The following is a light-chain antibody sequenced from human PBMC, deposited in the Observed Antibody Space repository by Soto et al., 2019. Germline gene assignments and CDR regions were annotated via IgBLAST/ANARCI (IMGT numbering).Light chain of an antibody. Sequence: QSVLTQPPSASGSPGQSVTISCTGTSSDVGGYNYVSWYQQHPGKAPKVMIYEDTKRPSGVPDRFSGSKSGNTASLTVSGLQAEDEADYYCSSYAGSNNYVFGTGTKLTVL. CDR1: SSDVGGYNY. V-gene: IGLV2-8*01. CDR2: EDT. J-gene: IGLJ1*01. CDR3: SSYAGSNNYV.